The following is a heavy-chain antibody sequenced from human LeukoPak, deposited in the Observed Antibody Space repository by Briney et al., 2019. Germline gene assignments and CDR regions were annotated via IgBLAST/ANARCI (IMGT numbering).Heavy chain of an antibody. Sequence: SETLSLTCTVSGVSISSYYWSWIRQPPGKGLEWIGYIYYSGSTNYNPSLKSRVTISVDTSKNQFSLKLSSVTAADTAVYYCARESCSGGSCYSGESRWFDPWGQGTLVTVSS. CDR3: ARESCSGGSCYSGESRWFDP. CDR1: GVSISSYY. V-gene: IGHV4-59*01. J-gene: IGHJ5*02. D-gene: IGHD2-15*01. CDR2: IYYSGST.